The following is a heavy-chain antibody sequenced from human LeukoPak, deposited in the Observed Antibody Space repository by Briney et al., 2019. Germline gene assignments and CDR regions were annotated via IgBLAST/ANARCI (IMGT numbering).Heavy chain of an antibody. D-gene: IGHD5-24*01. Sequence: GGSLRLSCAVSGFTVSSNYMNWVRQAPGKGLEWVSVIYSGGRTDYADSVRGRFTISRDNSKNTLYLQMNSLRVEDTAVYYCAREDGYNYQYYIGYWGQGTLVTVSS. V-gene: IGHV3-53*01. J-gene: IGHJ4*02. CDR3: AREDGYNYQYYIGY. CDR1: GFTVSSNY. CDR2: IYSGGRT.